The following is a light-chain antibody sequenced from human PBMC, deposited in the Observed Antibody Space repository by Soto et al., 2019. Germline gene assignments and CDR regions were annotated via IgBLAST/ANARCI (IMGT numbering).Light chain of an antibody. CDR3: QQYNGT. CDR1: QSISNW. V-gene: IGKV1-5*03. CDR2: KAS. J-gene: IGKJ1*01. Sequence: DIPMTQSPSTLSAYVGDRVTITCRASQSISNWLAWYQQKPGKAPKLLIYKASSLESGVPSRFSGSGSGTEFTLTLSSLQPDDFATYYCQQYNGTFGQGTKVEIK.